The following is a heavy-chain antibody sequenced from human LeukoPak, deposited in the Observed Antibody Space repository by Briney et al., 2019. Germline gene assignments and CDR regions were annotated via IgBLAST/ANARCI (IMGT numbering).Heavy chain of an antibody. CDR1: GYSISSGNY. Sequence: SETLSLTCTVSGYSISSGNYWGWIRQPPGKGLEWIGTIYNSGSTYCNPSLKSRVTISVDTSRNQFSLKLSSVTAADTAVYYCARDYDDYGDWWGYYYYYYMDVWGKGTTVTVSS. CDR2: IYNSGST. CDR3: ARDYDDYGDWWGYYYYYYMDV. J-gene: IGHJ6*03. V-gene: IGHV4-38-2*02. D-gene: IGHD4-17*01.